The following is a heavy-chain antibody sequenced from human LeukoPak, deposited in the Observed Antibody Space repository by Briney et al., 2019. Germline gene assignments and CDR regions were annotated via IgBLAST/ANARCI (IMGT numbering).Heavy chain of an antibody. CDR3: AKPRGGYYFDY. CDR1: GFTFSVYG. J-gene: IGHJ4*02. V-gene: IGHV3-30*18. D-gene: IGHD3-3*01. Sequence: GTSLRLSCAASGFTFSVYGMHWVRQGPGKGLEWVALISHDGGNKNYTDSVKGRFTISRDNSKNTVYLQMNSLRPEDTAVYYCAKPRGGYYFDYWGQGTLVTVSS. CDR2: ISHDGGNK.